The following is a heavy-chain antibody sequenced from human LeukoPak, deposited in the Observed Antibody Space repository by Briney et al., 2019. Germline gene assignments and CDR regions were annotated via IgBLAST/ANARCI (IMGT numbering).Heavy chain of an antibody. J-gene: IGHJ4*02. Sequence: GGSLRLSCAASGFTFSSYGMHWVRQAPGKGLEWVAFIRYDGSNKYYADSVKGRFTISRDNSKNTLYLQMNSLRAEDTAVYYCAKDRGYTAPLNYWGQGSLVTVSS. CDR2: IRYDGSNK. V-gene: IGHV3-30*02. CDR1: GFTFSSYG. CDR3: AKDRGYTAPLNY. D-gene: IGHD5-18*01.